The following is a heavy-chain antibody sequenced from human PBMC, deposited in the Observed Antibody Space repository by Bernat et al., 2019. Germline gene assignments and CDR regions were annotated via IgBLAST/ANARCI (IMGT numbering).Heavy chain of an antibody. D-gene: IGHD6-13*01. CDR2: NIPILGTA. CDR3: AREVAGPGHSSSWYWDRAFAI. CDR1: GGTFSSYA. J-gene: IGHJ3*02. Sequence: QVQLVQSGAEVKKPGSSVKVSGKASGGTFSSYAISWVRQAPGQGLEWMGGNIPILGTANYEQKLRDRVTGTGDESTSTAYMELSRRGSGETAVYYCAREVAGPGHSSSWYWDRAFAIWGRGKLVKVSS. V-gene: IGHV1-69*01.